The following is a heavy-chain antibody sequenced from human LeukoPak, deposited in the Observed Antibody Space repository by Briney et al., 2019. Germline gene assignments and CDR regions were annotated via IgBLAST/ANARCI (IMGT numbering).Heavy chain of an antibody. CDR3: ARVWYSGSYNWFDP. J-gene: IGHJ5*02. CDR2: IFYSGST. Sequence: SETLSLTCTVSGGSISSSSHYWGWIRQPPGKGLEWIGSIFYSGSTHYNPSLKSRVTISLDTSKNQFSLKLSSVTAADTAVYYCARVWYSGSYNWFDPWGQGTLVSVSS. V-gene: IGHV4-39*07. D-gene: IGHD1-26*01. CDR1: GGSISSSSHY.